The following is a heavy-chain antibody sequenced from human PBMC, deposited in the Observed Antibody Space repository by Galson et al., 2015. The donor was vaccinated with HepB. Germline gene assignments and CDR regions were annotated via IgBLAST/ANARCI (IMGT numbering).Heavy chain of an antibody. V-gene: IGHV3-23*01. J-gene: IGHJ4*02. CDR2: IGISGGVT. Sequence: SLRLSCAASGFTFSTYDMSWVRQTPGKGLEWVSDIGISGGVTYYADSVEGRFTISRDNSKNTLYLQMNRLRAEDTAVYYCAKMRRVGDTSAYFDYWGQGTLVTVSS. CDR3: AKMRRVGDTSAYFDY. CDR1: GFTFSTYD. D-gene: IGHD1-26*01.